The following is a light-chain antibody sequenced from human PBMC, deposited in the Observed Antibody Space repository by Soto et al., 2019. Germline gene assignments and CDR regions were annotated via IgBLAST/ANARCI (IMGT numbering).Light chain of an antibody. CDR1: SSDVGAYYS. Sequence: QSVLTQPASVSGSPGQSITISCTGTSSDVGAYYSVSWYQHHAGKAPKLIIYGVTNRPSGVSNRFSGSKSGNTASLTISGLQAEDEADYHCSSYTSGRSHYVFGTGTKLTVL. CDR2: GVT. J-gene: IGLJ1*01. V-gene: IGLV2-14*01. CDR3: SSYTSGRSHYV.